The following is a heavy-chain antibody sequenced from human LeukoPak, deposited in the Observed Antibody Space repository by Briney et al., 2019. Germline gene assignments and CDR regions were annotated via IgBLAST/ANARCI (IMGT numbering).Heavy chain of an antibody. CDR3: AKRRGLELLYYYYMDV. CDR2: ISGSGGST. Sequence: PGGSLRLSCAASRFTFSSYSMNWVRQAPGKGLEWVSAISGSGGSTYYADSVKGRFTISRDNSKNTLFLQMNSLRAEDTAVYYCAKRRGLELLYYYYMDVWGKGTTVTVSS. V-gene: IGHV3-23*01. CDR1: RFTFSSYS. J-gene: IGHJ6*03. D-gene: IGHD1-7*01.